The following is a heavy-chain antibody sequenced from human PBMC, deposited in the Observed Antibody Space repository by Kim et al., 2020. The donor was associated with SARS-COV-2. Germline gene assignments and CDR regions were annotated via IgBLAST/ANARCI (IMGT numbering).Heavy chain of an antibody. D-gene: IGHD6-19*01. CDR1: GFTFSSYA. V-gene: IGHV3-30*04. CDR2: ISYDGSNK. J-gene: IGHJ6*02. CDR3: ARDSSLIREQWLVRTFGMDV. Sequence: GGSLRLSCAASGFTFSSYAMHWVRQAPGKGLEWVAVISYDGSNKYYADSVKGRFTISRDNSKNTLYLQMNSLRAEDTAVYYCARDSSLIREQWLVRTFGMDVWGQGNTVTVSS.